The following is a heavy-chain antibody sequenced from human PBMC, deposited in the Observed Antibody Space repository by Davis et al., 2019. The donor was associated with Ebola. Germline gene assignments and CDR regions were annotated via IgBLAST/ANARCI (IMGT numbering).Heavy chain of an antibody. V-gene: IGHV5-51*01. Sequence: GGSLRLSCKGLGYRASNNWLGWVRQTPGKGLEWMGVIYLDDSHTIYSPSFRGQVTFSADKSINTAYLQWSSLKASDTAKYYCARIGCAVGVCQSLSYFDYWGQGTQVTVSS. J-gene: IGHJ4*02. CDR2: IYLDDSHT. CDR1: GYRASNNW. CDR3: ARIGCAVGVCQSLSYFDY. D-gene: IGHD2-21*01.